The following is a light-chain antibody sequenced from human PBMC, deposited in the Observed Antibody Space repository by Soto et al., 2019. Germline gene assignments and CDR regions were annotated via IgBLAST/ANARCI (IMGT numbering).Light chain of an antibody. CDR1: QSVSSY. V-gene: IGKV3-11*01. Sequence: EIVLTQSPATLSLSPGERATLSCRASQSVSSYLAWYQQKPGQAPRLLIYDVSNRATGIPARFSGSGSGTDFTLTISSLEPEDLAVYYCQQRGTFGQGTRLEIK. CDR2: DVS. CDR3: QQRGT. J-gene: IGKJ5*01.